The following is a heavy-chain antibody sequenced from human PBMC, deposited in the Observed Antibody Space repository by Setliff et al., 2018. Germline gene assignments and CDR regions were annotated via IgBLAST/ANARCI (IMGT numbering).Heavy chain of an antibody. Sequence: ASETLSLTCTVSGGSISSYYWSWIRQPPGKGLEWIGYIYTSGSTNYNPSLKSRVTISVDTSKNQFSLKVSSVTAADTAVYYCARHPSSGSYYGGSIFYFDDWGPGILVTVSS. V-gene: IGHV4-4*08. CDR2: IYTSGST. CDR3: ARHPSSGSYYGGSIFYFDD. CDR1: GGSISSYY. J-gene: IGHJ4*02. D-gene: IGHD1-26*01.